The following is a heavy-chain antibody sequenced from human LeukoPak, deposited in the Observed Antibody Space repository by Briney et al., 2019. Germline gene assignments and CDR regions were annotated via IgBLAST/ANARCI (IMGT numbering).Heavy chain of an antibody. CDR1: GGSISSYY. J-gene: IGHJ5*02. D-gene: IGHD4-17*01. Sequence: SETLSLTCNVSGGSISSYYWSWIRQPPGKGLEWIGYIYYSGGTTYNPSLKSRVTISVDTSKNQFSLKLRSVTAADTAVYYCARLTGGYGDYEFDWFDPWGQGTLVTVSS. CDR3: ARLTGGYGDYEFDWFDP. V-gene: IGHV4-59*13. CDR2: IYYSGGT.